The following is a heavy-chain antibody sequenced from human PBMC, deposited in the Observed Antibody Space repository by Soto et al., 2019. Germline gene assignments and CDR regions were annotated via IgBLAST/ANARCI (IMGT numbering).Heavy chain of an antibody. V-gene: IGHV1-69*06. J-gene: IGHJ4*02. CDR1: GGTFSSYA. D-gene: IGHD6-6*01. CDR2: IIPIFGTA. Sequence: SVEVSCKXSGGTFSSYAISWVRQAPGQGLEWMGGIIPIFGTANYAQKFQGRVTITADKSTSTAYMELSSLRSEDTAVYYCARSGQLGLYYFDYWGQGTLVTVSS. CDR3: ARSGQLGLYYFDY.